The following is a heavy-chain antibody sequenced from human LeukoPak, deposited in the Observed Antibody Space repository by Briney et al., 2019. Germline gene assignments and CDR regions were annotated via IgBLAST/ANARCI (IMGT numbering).Heavy chain of an antibody. J-gene: IGHJ4*02. Sequence: ASVKVSCKASGYTFTGYYMPWVRQAPGQGLEWMGWINPNSGVTNHAQKFQSRVTMTRDTSISTAYMELSRLRSDDRAVYYCARLGYCSSTSCSYWGQGTLVTVSS. CDR1: GYTFTGYY. CDR3: ARLGYCSSTSCSY. D-gene: IGHD2-2*01. V-gene: IGHV1-2*02. CDR2: INPNSGVT.